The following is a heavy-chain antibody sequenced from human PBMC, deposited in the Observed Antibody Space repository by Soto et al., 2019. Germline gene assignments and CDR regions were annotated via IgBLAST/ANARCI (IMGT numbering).Heavy chain of an antibody. CDR3: ASIWFGDFDY. Sequence: QVQLQESGPGLVKPSQTLSLTCTVSGASISSADYYWSWIRQPPGKGLEWIGYFHSSGATYKDPSLQSRVTISVNTSKYQISLTLDAVTAADSAIYYCASIWFGDFDYWGHGTLVTISS. J-gene: IGHJ4*01. D-gene: IGHD3-10*01. V-gene: IGHV4-30-4*01. CDR2: FHSSGAT. CDR1: GASISSADYY.